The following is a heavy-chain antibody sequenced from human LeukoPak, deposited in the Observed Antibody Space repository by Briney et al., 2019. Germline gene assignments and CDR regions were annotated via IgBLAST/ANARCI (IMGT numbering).Heavy chain of an antibody. CDR2: IYHSGST. J-gene: IGHJ4*02. Sequence: SETLSLTCTVSGYSISSGYYWGWIRQPPGKGLEWIGSIYHSGSTYYNPSLKSRVTISVDTSKNQFSLKLSSVTAADTAVYYCARDIAAAGVDYWGQRTLVTVSS. D-gene: IGHD6-13*01. V-gene: IGHV4-38-2*02. CDR3: ARDIAAAGVDY. CDR1: GYSISSGYY.